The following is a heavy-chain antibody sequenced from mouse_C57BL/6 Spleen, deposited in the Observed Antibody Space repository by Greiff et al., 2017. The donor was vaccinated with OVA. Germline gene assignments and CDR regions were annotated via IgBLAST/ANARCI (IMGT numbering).Heavy chain of an antibody. CDR3: AELLFAY. CDR2: ISSGSSTI. CDR1: GFTFSDYG. D-gene: IGHD1-1*01. V-gene: IGHV5-17*01. Sequence: EVKLMESGGGLVKPGGSLKLSCAASGFTFSDYGMHWVRQAPEKGLEWVAYISSGSSTIYYADTVKGRFTISRDNAKNTLFLQMTSLRSEDTAMYYCAELLFAYWGQGTLVTVSA. J-gene: IGHJ3*01.